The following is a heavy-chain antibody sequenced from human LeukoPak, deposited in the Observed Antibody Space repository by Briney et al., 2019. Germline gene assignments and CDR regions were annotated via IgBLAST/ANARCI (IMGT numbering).Heavy chain of an antibody. D-gene: IGHD3-3*01. CDR2: INAGNGNT. J-gene: IGHJ3*02. Sequence: ASVKVSCKASGYTLTSYAMHWVRQAPGQRLEWMGWINAGNGNTKYSQKFQGRVTITRDTSASTAYMELSSLRSEDTAVYYCARGYDFWSGYPESAFDIWGQGTMVTVSS. CDR1: GYTLTSYA. CDR3: ARGYDFWSGYPESAFDI. V-gene: IGHV1-3*01.